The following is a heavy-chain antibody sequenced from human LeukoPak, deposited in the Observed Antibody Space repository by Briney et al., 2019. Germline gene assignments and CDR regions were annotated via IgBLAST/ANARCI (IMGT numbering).Heavy chain of an antibody. CDR1: GDSVSSNSAA. D-gene: IGHD3-22*01. CDR2: TYYRSTWYN. V-gene: IGHV6-1*01. Sequence: SQTLSLTCAISGDSVSSNSAAWHWIRQSPSRGLEWLGRTYYRSTWYNDYAVSVKSRVTIIPETSKNQFSLHLNSVTPGDTAVYYCARGGYGSVLEWFDPWGQGTLVTVSS. CDR3: ARGGYGSVLEWFDP. J-gene: IGHJ5*02.